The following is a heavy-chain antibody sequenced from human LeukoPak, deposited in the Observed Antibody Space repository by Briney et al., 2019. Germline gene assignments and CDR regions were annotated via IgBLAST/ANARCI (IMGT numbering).Heavy chain of an antibody. CDR3: GKVIYDRWYYYYRDF. Sequence: ASVKVSCKASGYTFTGYYMHWVRQAPGQGLEWMGWINPNSGGTNYAQKFQGRVTMTRDTSISTAYMELSRLRSDDTAVYYCGKVIYDRWYYYYRDFGAKGPRSPSP. D-gene: IGHD3-3*01. CDR2: INPNSGGT. CDR1: GYTFTGYY. V-gene: IGHV1-2*02. J-gene: IGHJ6*03.